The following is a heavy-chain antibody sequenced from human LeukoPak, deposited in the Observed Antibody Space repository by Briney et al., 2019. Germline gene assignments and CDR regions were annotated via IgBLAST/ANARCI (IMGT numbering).Heavy chain of an antibody. Sequence: SETLSLTCTVSGGSISSYYWSWIRQPPGKGLEWIGYIYYSGTTYYNPSLTSRVTISVDTSKHQFSLKLSSVTAADTAVYYCAREGYDILTGYYCYYCMGVWGKGTTVTVAS. CDR1: GGSISSYY. J-gene: IGHJ6*03. V-gene: IGHV4-59*01. CDR2: IYYSGTT. D-gene: IGHD3-9*01. CDR3: AREGYDILTGYYCYYCMGV.